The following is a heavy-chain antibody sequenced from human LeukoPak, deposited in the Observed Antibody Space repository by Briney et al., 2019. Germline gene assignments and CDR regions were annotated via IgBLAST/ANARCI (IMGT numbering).Heavy chain of an antibody. J-gene: IGHJ6*02. CDR2: IYSGGST. CDR3: ARELLWFGESGMDV. D-gene: IGHD3-10*01. Sequence: GGSLRLSCAASGFTVSSNYMSWVRQAPGKGLEWVSVIYSGGSTYYADSVKGRFTISRDNSKNTLYLQMNSLRAEDTAVYYCARELLWFGESGMDVWGQGTTVTVSS. CDR1: GFTVSSNY. V-gene: IGHV3-53*01.